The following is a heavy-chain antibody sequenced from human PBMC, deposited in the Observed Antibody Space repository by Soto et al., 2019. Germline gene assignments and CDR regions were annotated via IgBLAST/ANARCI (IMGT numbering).Heavy chain of an antibody. J-gene: IGHJ4*02. Sequence: GGSLSLSCAASGFTFSNYWMSWVRQAPGKGLEWVANIKEDGSEKYYVDSVKGRFTISRDNAKNSLYLQMSRLRPDDTAVYYCTRGHPSIYNYWGQGTLVTVSS. CDR3: TRGHPSIYNY. V-gene: IGHV3-7*01. CDR2: IKEDGSEK. D-gene: IGHD4-4*01. CDR1: GFTFSNYW.